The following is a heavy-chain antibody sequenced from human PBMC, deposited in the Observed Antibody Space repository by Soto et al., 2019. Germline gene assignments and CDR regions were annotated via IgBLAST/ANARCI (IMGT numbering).Heavy chain of an antibody. V-gene: IGHV3-30-3*02. Sequence: PGGSLRLSCAASGFTFSSYAMHWVRQAPGKGLEWVAAISYDGSNKYYADSVKGRFTISRDNSKNTLYLQMNSLRAEDTAVYYCAKRFPGVVVPAAIRDPPEHWGQGTLVTVSS. J-gene: IGHJ4*02. CDR3: AKRFPGVVVPAAIRDPPEH. CDR2: ISYDGSNK. CDR1: GFTFSSYA. D-gene: IGHD2-2*01.